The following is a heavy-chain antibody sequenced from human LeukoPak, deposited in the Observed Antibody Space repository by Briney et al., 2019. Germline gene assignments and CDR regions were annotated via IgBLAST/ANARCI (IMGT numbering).Heavy chain of an antibody. V-gene: IGHV4-34*01. J-gene: IGHJ4*02. CDR3: ARGQTQLWFNY. CDR1: GGSFSGHY. D-gene: IGHD5-18*01. Sequence: PSETLSLTCGVYGGSFSGHYWSWIRQPPGKGLEWIGESIHSGSTNYNPSLESRVTISLDKPKNQFSLKLSSVTAADTAVYYCARGQTQLWFNYGGKGTLVTVSS. CDR2: SIHSGST.